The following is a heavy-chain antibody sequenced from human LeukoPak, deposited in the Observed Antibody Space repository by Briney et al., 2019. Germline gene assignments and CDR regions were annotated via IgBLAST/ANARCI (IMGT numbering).Heavy chain of an antibody. Sequence: SQTLSLTCTVSGGSISSGDYYWSWIRQPPGKGLEWIGYIYYSGSTYYNPSLKSRVTRSVDTSKNQFSLKLSSVTAADTAVYYCARVNYDSRDFDYWGQGTLVTVSS. V-gene: IGHV4-30-4*01. D-gene: IGHD3-22*01. CDR3: ARVNYDSRDFDY. CDR2: IYYSGST. J-gene: IGHJ4*02. CDR1: GGSISSGDYY.